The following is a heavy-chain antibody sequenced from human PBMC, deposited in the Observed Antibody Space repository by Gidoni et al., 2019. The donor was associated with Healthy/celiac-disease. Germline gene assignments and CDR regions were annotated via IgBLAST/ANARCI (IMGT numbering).Heavy chain of an antibody. CDR1: GGSISSSSYY. D-gene: IGHD3-10*01. CDR3: ARDGDYGSGSYDVDYYYGMDV. V-gene: IGHV4-39*07. J-gene: IGHJ6*02. CDR2: IYYSGST. Sequence: QLQLQESGPGLVKPSETLSLTCTVSGGSISSSSYYWGWIRQPPGKGLEWIGSIYYSGSTYYNPSLKSRVTISVDTSKNQFFLKLSSVTAADTAVYYCARDGDYGSGSYDVDYYYGMDVWGQGTTVTVSS.